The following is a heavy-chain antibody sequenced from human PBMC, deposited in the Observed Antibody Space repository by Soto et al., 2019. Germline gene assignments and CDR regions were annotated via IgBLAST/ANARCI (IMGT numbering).Heavy chain of an antibody. D-gene: IGHD3-16*01. J-gene: IGHJ4*02. CDR1: GFRFSNYA. CDR2: ISATGGGT. CDR3: AKDRRAGGNSAFYFDF. V-gene: IGHV3-23*01. Sequence: PGGSLRLSCAASGFRFSNYAMSWVRQAPGKGLEWVSLISATGGGTYYADSVKGRFTISRDNSHNTLYLQAHSSTAEDTAVYYCAKDRRAGGNSAFYFDFWGQGAQVTVSS.